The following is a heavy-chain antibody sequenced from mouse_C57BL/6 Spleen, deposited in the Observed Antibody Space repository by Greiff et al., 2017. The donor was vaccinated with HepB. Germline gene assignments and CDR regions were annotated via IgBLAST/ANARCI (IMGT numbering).Heavy chain of an antibody. D-gene: IGHD2-12*01. V-gene: IGHV1-42*01. Sequence: VHVKQSGPELVKPGASVKISCKASGYSFTGYYMNWVKQSPEKSLEWIGEINPSTGGTTYNQKFKAKATLTVDKSSSTAYMQLKSLTSEDSAVYYCARDDGGYFDYWGQGTTLTVSS. CDR1: GYSFTGYY. CDR3: ARDDGGYFDY. CDR2: INPSTGGT. J-gene: IGHJ2*01.